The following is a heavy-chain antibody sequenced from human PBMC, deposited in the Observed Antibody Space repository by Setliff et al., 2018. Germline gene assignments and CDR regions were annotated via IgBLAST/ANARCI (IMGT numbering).Heavy chain of an antibody. J-gene: IGHJ6*03. CDR1: GYSFSTYA. D-gene: IGHD3-10*01. CDR2: INTNTGNP. CDR3: ARASRFGTTMWRGDYYMDV. Sequence: ASVKVSCKASGYSFSTYAMSWIRQAPGQGLEWMGWINTNTGNPSYAQGFTGRFVFSLDTSVSTAYLQISSLKPEDTAVHYCARASRFGTTMWRGDYYMDVWGKGTTVTVSS. V-gene: IGHV7-4-1*02.